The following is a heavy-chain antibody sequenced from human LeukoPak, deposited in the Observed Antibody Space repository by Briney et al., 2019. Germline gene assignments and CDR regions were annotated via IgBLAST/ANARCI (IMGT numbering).Heavy chain of an antibody. Sequence: GGSLRLSCAASGFTFSSYSMNWVRQAPGKGLEWVSYISSSRSNIYYADSVKGRFTIPRDNAKNSLYLQMNSLRAEDTAVYYCARGGHYDYVWGRYRQKDGFDYWGQGTLVTVSS. V-gene: IGHV3-48*01. D-gene: IGHD3-16*02. CDR3: ARGGHYDYVWGRYRQKDGFDY. J-gene: IGHJ4*02. CDR1: GFTFSSYS. CDR2: ISSSRSNI.